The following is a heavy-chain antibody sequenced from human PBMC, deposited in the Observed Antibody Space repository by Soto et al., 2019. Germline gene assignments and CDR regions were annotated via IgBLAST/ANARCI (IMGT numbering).Heavy chain of an antibody. CDR3: AKGGSGRSDYYYGMDV. D-gene: IGHD3-10*01. CDR1: GFTFNNYA. CDR2: ISDSGGAT. Sequence: GGSLRLSCAASGFTFNNYAMSWVRQAPGKGLEWVSTISDSGGATYYADSVRGRFTISRDNSKNTLFLQMNSLRAEDTAIYYCAKGGSGRSDYYYGMDVWGQGTTVTVSS. V-gene: IGHV3-23*01. J-gene: IGHJ6*02.